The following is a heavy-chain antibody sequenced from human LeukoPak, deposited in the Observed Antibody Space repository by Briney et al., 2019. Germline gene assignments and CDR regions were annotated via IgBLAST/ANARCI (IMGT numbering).Heavy chain of an antibody. CDR3: AKGYHYGSAGYYTATSLDH. CDR1: GFTFSNFA. D-gene: IGHD2-8*01. Sequence: PGRSLRLSCAASGFTFSNFAMHFVRQAPGKGLEWVALISYDGNKKEYGESVKGRCTISRDNSQSTLYLQIHSLRDEDTAVYYCAKGYHYGSAGYYTATSLDHWGQGTQVTVSS. J-gene: IGHJ4*02. CDR2: ISYDGNKK. V-gene: IGHV3-30*18.